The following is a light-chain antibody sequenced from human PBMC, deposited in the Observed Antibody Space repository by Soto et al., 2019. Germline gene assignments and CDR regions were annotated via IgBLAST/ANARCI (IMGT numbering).Light chain of an antibody. J-gene: IGKJ4*01. CDR2: AAS. CDR3: QQADSFPLT. CDR1: QDISSW. V-gene: IGKV1-12*01. Sequence: DIQMTQSPSSVSASVGDRVTITCRASQDISSWLTWYQQKPGKAPKLLIYAASSLKSGVPSRFSGSGSGTDFTLSITSLQPEDFATYYCQQADSFPLTFGRGTRVEMK.